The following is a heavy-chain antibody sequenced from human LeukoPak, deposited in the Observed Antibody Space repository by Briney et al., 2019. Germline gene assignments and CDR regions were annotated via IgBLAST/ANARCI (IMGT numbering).Heavy chain of an antibody. J-gene: IGHJ4*02. D-gene: IGHD1-26*01. CDR3: TRESGAFSPFGF. CDR2: VSLKGAT. CDR1: GGSIITTNW. Sequence: SETLSLTCAVSGGSIITTNWWSWVRQPPGKGLEWIGEVSLKGATNYSPSLESRDSMSIDKSKNHLSLKLRSVTAADTATYYCTRESGAFSPFGFWGQGTLVTVSS. V-gene: IGHV4-4*02.